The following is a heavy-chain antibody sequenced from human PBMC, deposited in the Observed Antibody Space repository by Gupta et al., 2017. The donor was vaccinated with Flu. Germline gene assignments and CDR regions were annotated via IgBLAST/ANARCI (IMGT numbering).Heavy chain of an antibody. V-gene: IGHV4-31*02. CDR3: ARERRGETASDDAFDI. D-gene: IGHD2-21*02. J-gene: IGHJ3*02. CDR2: YSGST. Sequence: YSGSTYYNPSLKSRVTISVDTSKNQFSLKLSSVTAADTAVYYCARERRGETASDDAFDIWGQGTMVTVSS.